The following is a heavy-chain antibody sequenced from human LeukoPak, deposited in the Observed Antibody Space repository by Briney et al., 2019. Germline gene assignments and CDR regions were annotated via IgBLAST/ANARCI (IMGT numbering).Heavy chain of an antibody. CDR1: GFTFSSYE. J-gene: IGHJ6*03. Sequence: KAGGSLRLSCAASGFTFSSYEMNWVRQAPGKGLEWIGNIFYSGSTYYSPSLRSRVTISLDTSRNQFSLKLNSVTAADTAVYYCARVSGQFYFYYYMDVWGKGTTVTISS. D-gene: IGHD6-19*01. V-gene: IGHV4-59*04. CDR3: ARVSGQFYFYYYMDV. CDR2: IFYSGST.